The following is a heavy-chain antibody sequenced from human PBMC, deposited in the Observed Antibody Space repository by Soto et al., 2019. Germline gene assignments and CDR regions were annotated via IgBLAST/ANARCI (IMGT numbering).Heavy chain of an antibody. CDR1: GFSVTNNY. Sequence: QLVASGGGSIQPGESLTLSCEASGFSVTNNYMYWVRQAPGKGLEWVSLIYSGGGTHYADFVNGRFIISRDNSKHTLHLQMDKLRAEDTAIYYCARDIACSSSSCQGDNFDIWGRGTLVTVSP. V-gene: IGHV3-53*01. D-gene: IGHD2-2*01. CDR2: IYSGGGT. J-gene: IGHJ3*02. CDR3: ARDIACSSSSCQGDNFDI.